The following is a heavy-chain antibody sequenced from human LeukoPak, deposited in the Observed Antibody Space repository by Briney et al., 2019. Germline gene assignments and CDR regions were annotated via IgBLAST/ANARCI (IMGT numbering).Heavy chain of an antibody. CDR2: IYPGDSDT. J-gene: IGHJ5*02. D-gene: IGHD2-21*02. V-gene: IGHV5-51*01. CDR1: GYSFTSYW. Sequence: ASVKISCKGSGYSFTSYWIGWVRQMPGKGLEWMGIIYPGDSDTRYSPSFQGQVTISADKSISTAYLQWSSLKASDTAMYYCARHPYCGGDCGDNWFDPWGQGTLVTVSS. CDR3: ARHPYCGGDCGDNWFDP.